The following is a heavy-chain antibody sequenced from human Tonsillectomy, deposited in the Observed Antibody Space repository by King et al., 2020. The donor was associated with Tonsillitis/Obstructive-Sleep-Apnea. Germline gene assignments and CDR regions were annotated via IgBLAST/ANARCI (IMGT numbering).Heavy chain of an antibody. CDR3: ARPTLRADYYYYMDV. CDR1: GGSISSSSYY. J-gene: IGHJ6*03. V-gene: IGHV4-39*01. Sequence: QLQESGPGLVKPSETLSLTCTVSGGSISSSSYYWGWIRQPPGKGLEWIGSIYYSGSTYYNPSLKSRVTISVDTSKNQFSLKLSSVTAADTAVYYCARPTLRADYYYYMDVWGKGTTVTVSS. CDR2: IYYSGST.